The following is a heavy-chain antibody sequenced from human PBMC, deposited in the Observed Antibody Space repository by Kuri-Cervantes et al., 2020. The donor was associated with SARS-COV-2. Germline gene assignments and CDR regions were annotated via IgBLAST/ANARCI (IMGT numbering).Heavy chain of an antibody. J-gene: IGHJ4*02. V-gene: IGHV4-34*01. D-gene: IGHD3-3*01. CDR2: VNHRGST. CDR3: ASGYDFWTDY. Sequence: SETLSLTCAFYGESFSGYYWNWIRQSPGKGLEWIGEVNHRGSTNYNPSLKSRVTISVDTSKNQFSPKLSSVTAADTAVYYCASGYDFWTDYWGQGTLVTVSS. CDR1: GESFSGYY.